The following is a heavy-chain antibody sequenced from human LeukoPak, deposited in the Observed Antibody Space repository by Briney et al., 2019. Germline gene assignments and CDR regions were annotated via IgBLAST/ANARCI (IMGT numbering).Heavy chain of an antibody. Sequence: PSETLSLTRTVSGGSLSSFSWSWIRQPAGKGLEWIGRIYTSGSTHSNPSLTSRVTMSVDTSKNQFSLKLSSVTAADTAVYYCARYGGGWYGNNWFDPWGQGTLVTVSS. CDR2: IYTSGST. CDR1: GGSLSSFS. J-gene: IGHJ5*02. D-gene: IGHD6-19*01. CDR3: ARYGGGWYGNNWFDP. V-gene: IGHV4-4*07.